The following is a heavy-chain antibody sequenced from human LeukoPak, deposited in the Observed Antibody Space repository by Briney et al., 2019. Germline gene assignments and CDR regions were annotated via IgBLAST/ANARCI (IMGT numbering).Heavy chain of an antibody. CDR3: ARVVAVTGTPVYYMDV. CDR1: GYMFTGYY. CDR2: INPNSGGT. V-gene: IGHV1-2*02. J-gene: IGHJ6*03. Sequence: GASVKVSCKASGYMFTGYYMHWVRQAPGQGLEWMGWINPNSGGTNYAQKFQGRVTMTRDTSISTAYMDLNRLRSDDTAVYCCARVVAVTGTPVYYMDVWGKGTTVTVSS. D-gene: IGHD6-19*01.